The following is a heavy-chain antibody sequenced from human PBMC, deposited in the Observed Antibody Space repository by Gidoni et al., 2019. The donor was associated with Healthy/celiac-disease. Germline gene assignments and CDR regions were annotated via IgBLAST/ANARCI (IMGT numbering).Heavy chain of an antibody. J-gene: IGHJ4*02. Sequence: QLQPQESGPGLVKPSETLSLTCTVPGGPISSSSYYWGWIRQPPGKGLEWIGSIYYSGSTYYNPSLKSRVTISVDTSKNQFSLKLSSVTAADTAVYYCARLVGPDYFDYWGQGTLVTVSS. V-gene: IGHV4-39*01. CDR1: GGPISSSSYY. CDR2: IYYSGST. CDR3: ARLVGPDYFDY.